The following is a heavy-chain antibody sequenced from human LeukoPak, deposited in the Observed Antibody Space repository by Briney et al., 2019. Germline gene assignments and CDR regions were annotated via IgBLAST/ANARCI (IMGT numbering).Heavy chain of an antibody. V-gene: IGHV4-4*07. D-gene: IGHD6-13*01. CDR2: IYTSGST. Sequence: SETLSLTCTVSGGSISSYYWSWIRQPAGKGLEWIGRIYTSGSTNYNASLKSRVTMSVDPSKNHFSLKLSSVTAADTAVYYCALAGAAAGMNWTSYWGQGTLVTVSS. J-gene: IGHJ4*02. CDR1: GGSISSYY. CDR3: ALAGAAAGMNWTSY.